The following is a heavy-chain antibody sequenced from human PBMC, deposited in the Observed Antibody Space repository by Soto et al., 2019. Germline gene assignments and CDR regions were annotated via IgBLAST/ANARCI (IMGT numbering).Heavy chain of an antibody. CDR1: GFTFSSYG. V-gene: IGHV3-30*18. D-gene: IGHD1-1*01. CDR3: AKGRGTFQH. J-gene: IGHJ1*01. CDR2: ISYDGSNK. Sequence: QGQLVESGGGVVQPGRSLRLSCAASGFTFSSYGMHWVRQAPGKGLEWVAVISYDGSNKYYADSVQGRFTISRDNSKNTLYLQMNSLRAEDTAVYYCAKGRGTFQHWGQGTLVTVSS.